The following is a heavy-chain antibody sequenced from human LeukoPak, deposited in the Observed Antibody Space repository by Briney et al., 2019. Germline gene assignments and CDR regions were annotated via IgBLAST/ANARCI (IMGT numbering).Heavy chain of an antibody. J-gene: IGHJ6*02. CDR1: GYTFTSYA. CDR3: ARELVDPALYYYYGMDV. CDR2: INAGNGNT. V-gene: IGHV1-3*01. Sequence: GASVKVSCKASGYTFTSYAMHWVRQAPGQRLEWMGWINAGNGNTKYSQKFQGRVTITADESTSTAYMELSSLRSEDTAVYYCARELVDPALYYYYGMDVWGQGTTVTVSS. D-gene: IGHD1-26*01.